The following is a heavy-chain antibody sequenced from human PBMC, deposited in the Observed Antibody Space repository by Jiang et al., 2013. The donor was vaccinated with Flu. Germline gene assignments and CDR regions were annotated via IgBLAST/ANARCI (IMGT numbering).Heavy chain of an antibody. CDR2: INSDGSRT. J-gene: IGHJ4*02. Sequence: VQLVESGGGLVQPGGSLRLSCAASGFTFSSYWMHWVRQVAGKGLVWVSRINSDGSRTSYADSVKGRFTISRDNAKNTLYLQMNSLRAEDTAVYYCVRDWLADSSSGFDYWGQGTLVTVSS. V-gene: IGHV3-74*01. CDR1: GFTFSSYW. CDR3: VRDWLADSSSGFDY. D-gene: IGHD6-6*01.